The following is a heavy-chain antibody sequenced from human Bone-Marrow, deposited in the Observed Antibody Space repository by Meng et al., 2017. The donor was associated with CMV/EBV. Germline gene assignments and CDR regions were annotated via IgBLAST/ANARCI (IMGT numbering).Heavy chain of an antibody. D-gene: IGHD2-2*02. Sequence: SETLSLTCAVYGGSFSGYYWGWIRQPPGKGLEWIGEINHSGSTNYNPSLKSRVTISVDTSKNQFSLKLSSVTAADTAVYYCARGRCSSTSCYTPYWGQGTLVTVSS. CDR2: INHSGST. CDR3: ARGRCSSTSCYTPY. CDR1: GGSFSGYY. V-gene: IGHV4-34*01. J-gene: IGHJ4*02.